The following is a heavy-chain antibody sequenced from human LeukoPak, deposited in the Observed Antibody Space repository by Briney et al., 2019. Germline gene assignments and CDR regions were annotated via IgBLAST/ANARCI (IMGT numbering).Heavy chain of an antibody. V-gene: IGHV1-2*04. D-gene: IGHD6-19*01. CDR2: INPNSGGT. CDR1: GYTFTSYA. CDR3: AREVAGTGWNYFDY. J-gene: IGHJ4*02. Sequence: ASVKVSCKASGYTFTSYAMHWVRQAPGQRLEWMGWINPNSGGTNYAQKFQGWVTMTRDTSISTAYMELSRLRSDDTAVYYCAREVAGTGWNYFDYWGQGTLVTVSS.